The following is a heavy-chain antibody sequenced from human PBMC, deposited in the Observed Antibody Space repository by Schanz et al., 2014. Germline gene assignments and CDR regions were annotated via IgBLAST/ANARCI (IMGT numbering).Heavy chain of an antibody. Sequence: EVQLVESGGGLVQPGGSLRLSCAASGFTFSTYWMHWVRQAPGKGLVWVSHINSDGTTTTYADSVKGRFTISRDNAENTLYLQMNSLRAEDTAVYYCVRDTDYHFDYWGQGTLVTVSS. V-gene: IGHV3-74*01. CDR3: VRDTDYHFDY. D-gene: IGHD4-17*01. CDR1: GFTFSTYW. J-gene: IGHJ4*02. CDR2: INSDGTTT.